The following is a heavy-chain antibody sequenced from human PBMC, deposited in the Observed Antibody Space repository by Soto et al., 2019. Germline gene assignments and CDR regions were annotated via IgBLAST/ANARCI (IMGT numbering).Heavy chain of an antibody. CDR3: ARISGRFGASHFAF. CDR2: ILSDVEQ. J-gene: IGHJ4*02. CDR1: GFSLTNVQKG. Sequence: QVTLKESGPVLVQATETLTLTCNVSGFSLTNVQKGVAWIHQPPGKALEWLAHILSDVEQSYKSSLKKRLTISQDTSKRQVVLVMTNVEPVDTATYYCARISGRFGASHFAFWGQGSSVIVSS. V-gene: IGHV2-26*01. D-gene: IGHD3-10*01.